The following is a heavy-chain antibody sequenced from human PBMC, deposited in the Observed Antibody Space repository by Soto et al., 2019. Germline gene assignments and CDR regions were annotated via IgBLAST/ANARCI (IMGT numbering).Heavy chain of an antibody. Sequence: LSLTCTVSGGSISSYYWSWIRQPPGKGLEWISYISGNGEIIQYAASARGRFTISRDNAENSVYLEMDSLRAEDTALYYCARDVDADFRTDFDYWGRGTLVTVSS. CDR3: ARDVDADFRTDFDY. V-gene: IGHV3-11*01. CDR2: ISGNGEII. D-gene: IGHD4-17*01. J-gene: IGHJ4*02. CDR1: GGSISSYY.